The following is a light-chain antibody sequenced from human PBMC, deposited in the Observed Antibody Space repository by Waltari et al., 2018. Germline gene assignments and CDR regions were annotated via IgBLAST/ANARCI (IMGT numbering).Light chain of an antibody. CDR3: SSYTTSSAPGV. Sequence: QSALTQPASVSGSPGQSITLSCSGTDSDVGDYDFVSWYQQHPGNAPHLIIYEVSNRPSGISNRFSASKSGNTASLTISGLQAEDEADYYCSSYTTSSAPGVFGTGTRVTVL. CDR1: DSDVGDYDF. V-gene: IGLV2-14*01. J-gene: IGLJ1*01. CDR2: EVS.